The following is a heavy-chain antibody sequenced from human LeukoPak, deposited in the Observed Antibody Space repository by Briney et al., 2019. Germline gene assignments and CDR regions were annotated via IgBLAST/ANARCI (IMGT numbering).Heavy chain of an antibody. V-gene: IGHV4-4*07. CDR3: ARDQIVVVPAADWFDP. J-gene: IGHJ5*02. CDR1: GGSISSYY. CDR2: IYTSGST. D-gene: IGHD2-2*01. Sequence: SETLSLTCTVSGGSISSYYWSWIRQPAGKGLEWIGRIYTSGSTNYNPSLKSRVTMSVDTSKNQFSLKLSSVTAADTAVYYCARDQIVVVPAADWFDPWGQGTLVTVSS.